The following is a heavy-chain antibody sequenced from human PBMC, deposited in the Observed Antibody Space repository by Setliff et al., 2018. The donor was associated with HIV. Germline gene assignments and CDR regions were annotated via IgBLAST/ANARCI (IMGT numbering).Heavy chain of an antibody. CDR2: MNWSGSST. CDR3: ARGIVGTTTVFDY. J-gene: IGHJ4*02. D-gene: IGHD1-26*01. CDR1: GFIFDYYG. Sequence: AGGSLRLSCDASGFIFDYYGMSWVRQVPGKGLEWVCSMNWSGSSTAYTDSVKGRFTISRDNAKNSVFLQMNSLRAEDTALYYCARGIVGTTTVFDYWGQGTLVTVSS. V-gene: IGHV3-20*04.